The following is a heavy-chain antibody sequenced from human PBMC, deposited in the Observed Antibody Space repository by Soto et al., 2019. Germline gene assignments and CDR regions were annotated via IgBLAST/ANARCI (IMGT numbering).Heavy chain of an antibody. CDR2: INDSGST. J-gene: IGHJ4*02. CDR3: ARGYCSSTSCYNMELYFDY. D-gene: IGHD2-2*02. Sequence: PSETLSLTCTVSCGSISSSSYCWGLIRHRPWKGVDWSGNINDSGSTNYSPSLKSRVTISVDTSKNQFSLKLSSVTAADTAVYYCARGYCSSTSCYNMELYFDYWGQGTLVTVSS. CDR1: CGSISSSSYC. V-gene: IGHV4-39*01.